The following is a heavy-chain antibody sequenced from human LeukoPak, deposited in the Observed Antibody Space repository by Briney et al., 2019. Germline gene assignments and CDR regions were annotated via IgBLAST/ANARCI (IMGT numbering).Heavy chain of an antibody. CDR3: ARDHSSSCQLFDY. CDR1: GGTFSSYA. V-gene: IGHV1-69*13. CDR2: IIPIFGTA. Sequence: SVKVSCKASGGTFSSYAISWVRQAPGQGLEWMGGIIPIFGTANYAQKFQGRVTITADESTSTAYMELRSLRSDDTAVYYCARDHSSSCQLFDYWGQGTLVTVSS. D-gene: IGHD6-13*01. J-gene: IGHJ4*02.